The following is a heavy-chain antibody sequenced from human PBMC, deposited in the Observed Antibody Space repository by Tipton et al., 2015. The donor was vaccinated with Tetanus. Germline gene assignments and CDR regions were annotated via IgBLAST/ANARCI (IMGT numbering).Heavy chain of an antibody. D-gene: IGHD2-2*01. CDR2: IHPSGST. Sequence: TLSLTCAVYGGSFSEYYWSWVRQPPGKGLEWIGEIHPSGSTNYNPSLKSRVTISVDTSENQFSLKLSSVTAADTAVYYCARHVHGFGALLTPAATHYYYGMDVWGQGTTVTVSS. J-gene: IGHJ6*02. V-gene: IGHV4-34*01. CDR1: GGSFSEYY. CDR3: ARHVHGFGALLTPAATHYYYGMDV.